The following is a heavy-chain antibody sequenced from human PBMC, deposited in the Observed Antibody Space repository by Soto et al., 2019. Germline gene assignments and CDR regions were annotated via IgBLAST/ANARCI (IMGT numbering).Heavy chain of an antibody. V-gene: IGHV1-46*01. Sequence: GASVKVSCKASGDTFTNNYIHWLRQAPGQGPEWMGIINPSGGSTTYAQRFQDRVIITRDTSTSTVYMELSSLRSEDTAVSYCARKDVASQTSGYWGQGTLVTVSS. CDR1: GDTFTNNY. CDR3: ARKDVASQTSGY. D-gene: IGHD5-12*01. CDR2: INPSGGST. J-gene: IGHJ4*02.